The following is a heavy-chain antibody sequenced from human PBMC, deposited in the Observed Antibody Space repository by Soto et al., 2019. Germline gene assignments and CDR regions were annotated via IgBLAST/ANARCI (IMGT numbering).Heavy chain of an antibody. V-gene: IGHV1-3*01. J-gene: IGHJ2*01. CDR3: ARRYSSGWYTYWYFDL. Sequence: QVQLVQSGAEVKKPGASVKVSCKASGYTFTSYARRWVRQAPEQRLEWMGWINAGNGNTKYSQKFQGRVTITRDTSASTAYMELSSLRSEDTAVYYCARRYSSGWYTYWYFDLWGRGTLVTVSS. D-gene: IGHD6-19*01. CDR1: GYTFTSYA. CDR2: INAGNGNT.